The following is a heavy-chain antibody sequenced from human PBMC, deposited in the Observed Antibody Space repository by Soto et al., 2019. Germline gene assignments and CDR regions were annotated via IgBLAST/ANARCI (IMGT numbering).Heavy chain of an antibody. CDR3: ARSNWGSPKSPFDY. V-gene: IGHV4-59*01. CDR1: GGSISSYY. D-gene: IGHD7-27*01. CDR2: IYYSGST. Sequence: QVQLQESGPGLVKPSETLSLTCTVSGGSISSYYWSWIRQPPGKGLEWIGYIYYSGSTNYNPSLRSRVTISVDTSKNQFSLKLSSVIAADTAVYYCARSNWGSPKSPFDYWGQGTLVTVSS. J-gene: IGHJ4*02.